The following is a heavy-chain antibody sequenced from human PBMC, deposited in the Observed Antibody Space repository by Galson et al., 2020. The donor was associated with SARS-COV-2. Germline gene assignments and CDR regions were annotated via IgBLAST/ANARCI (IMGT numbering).Heavy chain of an antibody. CDR3: ARHRTVTTDFDY. CDR1: GGSISSYY. D-gene: IGHD4-17*01. CDR2: IYYSGST. V-gene: IGHV4-59*08. Sequence: ASETLSLTCTVSGGSISSYYWSWIRQPPGKGLEWIGYIYYSGSTNYNPSLKSRVTISVDTSKNQFSLKLSSVTAADTAVYYCARHRTVTTDFDYWGQGTLVTVSS. J-gene: IGHJ4*02.